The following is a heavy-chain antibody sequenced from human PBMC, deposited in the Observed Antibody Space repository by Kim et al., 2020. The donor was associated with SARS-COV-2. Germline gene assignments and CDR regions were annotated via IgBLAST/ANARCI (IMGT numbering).Heavy chain of an antibody. D-gene: IGHD3-22*01. Sequence: GGSLRLSCAASGFTFSSYGMHWVRQAPGKGLEWVAVIWYDGSNKYYADSVKGRFTISRDNSKNTLYLQMNSLRAEDTAVYYCARDGSYYYDSSGSRPKPCFADYWGQGTLVTVSS. J-gene: IGHJ4*02. CDR3: ARDGSYYYDSSGSRPKPCFADY. CDR2: IWYDGSNK. CDR1: GFTFSSYG. V-gene: IGHV3-33*01.